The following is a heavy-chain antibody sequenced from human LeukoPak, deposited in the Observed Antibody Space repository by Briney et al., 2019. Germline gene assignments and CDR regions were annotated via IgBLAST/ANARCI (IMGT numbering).Heavy chain of an antibody. CDR3: ARAYSSSSNHNWFDP. CDR1: GGSISSSSYY. V-gene: IGHV4-39*07. J-gene: IGHJ5*02. D-gene: IGHD6-13*01. CDR2: IYYSGST. Sequence: SETLSLTCTVSGGSISSSSYYWGWIRQPPGKGLEWIGSIYYSGSTYYNPSLKSRVTISVDTSKNQFSLKLSSVTAADTAVYYCARAYSSSSNHNWFDPWGQGTLVTVSS.